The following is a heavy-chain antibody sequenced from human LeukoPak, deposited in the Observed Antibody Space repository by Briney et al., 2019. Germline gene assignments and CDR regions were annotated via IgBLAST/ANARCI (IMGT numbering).Heavy chain of an antibody. D-gene: IGHD3/OR15-3a*01. CDR3: TRDFWTDY. V-gene: IGHV3-7*01. J-gene: IGHJ4*02. CDR2: IKLDGTQK. CDR1: GFTFRNYW. Sequence: GGSLRLSCAASGFTFRNYWMRWIRQPPGRWLEWVANIKLDGTQKNYIQSVRGRLPISRDNARNFLYLQLSSLRAEDTAVYYCTRDFWTDYWGQGTLVTVSS.